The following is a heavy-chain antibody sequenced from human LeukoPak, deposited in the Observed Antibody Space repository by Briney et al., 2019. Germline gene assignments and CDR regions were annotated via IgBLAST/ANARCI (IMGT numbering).Heavy chain of an antibody. Sequence: SETLSLTCTVSGGSISSYYWSWIRQPPGKGPEWIGYIYYSGSTNYNPSLKSRVTISVDTSKNQFSLKLSSVTAADTAVYYCALGGAYGGNSAVDYWGQGTLVTVSS. J-gene: IGHJ4*02. CDR2: IYYSGST. CDR3: ALGGAYGGNSAVDY. V-gene: IGHV4-59*01. CDR1: GGSISSYY. D-gene: IGHD4-23*01.